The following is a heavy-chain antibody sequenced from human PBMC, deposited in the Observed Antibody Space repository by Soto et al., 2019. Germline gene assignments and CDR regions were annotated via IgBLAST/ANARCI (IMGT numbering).Heavy chain of an antibody. D-gene: IGHD6-19*01. Sequence: SETLSLTCAVSGYSISSGYYWGWIRQPPGKGLEWIGSIYHSGSTYYNPSLKSRVTISVDTYKNQFSLKLSSVTAADTAVYYRARSIAVAGRYYYGMDVWGQGTTVTVS. CDR3: ARSIAVAGRYYYGMDV. CDR2: IYHSGST. CDR1: GYSISSGYY. J-gene: IGHJ6*02. V-gene: IGHV4-38-2*01.